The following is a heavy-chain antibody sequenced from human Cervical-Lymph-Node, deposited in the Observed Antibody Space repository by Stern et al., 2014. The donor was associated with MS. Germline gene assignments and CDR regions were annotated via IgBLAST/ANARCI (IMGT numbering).Heavy chain of an antibody. CDR1: GFTFRNYL. D-gene: IGHD3-3*01. J-gene: IGHJ4*02. CDR2: IRVDSSNT. V-gene: IGHV3-74*01. Sequence: EVHLVESGGGLVQPGGSLRLSCAASGFTFRNYLMHWVRQAPGKGLEWVARIRVDSSNTRYADSVKGRFTISRDDAKDTLYLQMHSLRDEDTALYYCATDLEWLLFENWGQGTLVVVSS. CDR3: ATDLEWLLFEN.